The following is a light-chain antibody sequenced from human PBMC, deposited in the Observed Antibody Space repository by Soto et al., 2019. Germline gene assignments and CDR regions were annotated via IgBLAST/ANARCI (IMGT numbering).Light chain of an antibody. Sequence: EVVLTQSPGTLSLSPGERATLSCRASQSVGSTYLAWYQRKPGQAPRLLIYGASSRATGIPDRFSGSGSGTDFTLTISRLEPEDFAVYYCQQHSHWPPWTFGQGTRVEIQ. CDR1: QSVGSTY. V-gene: IGKV3D-20*02. CDR3: QQHSHWPPWT. J-gene: IGKJ1*01. CDR2: GAS.